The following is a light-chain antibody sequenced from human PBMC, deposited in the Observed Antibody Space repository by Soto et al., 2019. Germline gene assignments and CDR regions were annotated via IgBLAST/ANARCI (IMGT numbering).Light chain of an antibody. V-gene: IGKV3-20*01. J-gene: IGKJ4*01. CDR3: QQFDDSLPKLT. CDR2: GAS. CDR1: QSVSNNF. Sequence: EIVFTQSPGTLSLSPGERATLSCRASQSVSNNFLAWYQQQPGQAPRLLIYGASNRATGVPDRFSGDGSGTDFTLTISRLEPEDFAVYYWQQFDDSLPKLTFGGGTKLDIK.